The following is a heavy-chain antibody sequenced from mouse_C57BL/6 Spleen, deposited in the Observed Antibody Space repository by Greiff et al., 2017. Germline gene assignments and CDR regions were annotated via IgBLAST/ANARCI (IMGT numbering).Heavy chain of an antibody. D-gene: IGHD4-1*01. CDR2: IYPRSGNT. CDR3: ARPFELGRAMDD. Sequence: ESGAELARPGASVKLSCKASGYTFTSYGISWVKQRTGQGLEWIGEIYPRSGNTYYNEKFKGKATLTADKSSSTAYMELRSLTSEDSAVYFCARPFELGRAMDDWGQGTSVTVSS. CDR1: GYTFTSYG. J-gene: IGHJ4*01. V-gene: IGHV1-81*01.